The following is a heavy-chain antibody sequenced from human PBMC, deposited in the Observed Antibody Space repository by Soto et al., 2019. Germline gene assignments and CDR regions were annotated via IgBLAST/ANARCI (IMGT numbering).Heavy chain of an antibody. Sequence: KSSETLSLTCTVSGGSISSGGYYWSWIRQHPGKGLEWIGYIYYSGSTYYNPSLKSRVTISVDTSKNQFSLKLSSVTAADTAVYYCARGYSSGYYPLPDAFDIWGQGTMVTVSS. CDR3: ARGYSSGYYPLPDAFDI. CDR1: GGSISSGGYY. V-gene: IGHV4-31*03. D-gene: IGHD3-22*01. CDR2: IYYSGST. J-gene: IGHJ3*02.